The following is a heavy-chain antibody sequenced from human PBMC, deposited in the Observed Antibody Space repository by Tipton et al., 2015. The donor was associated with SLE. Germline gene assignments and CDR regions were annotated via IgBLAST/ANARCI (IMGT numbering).Heavy chain of an antibody. V-gene: IGHV4-39*07. Sequence: TLSLTCIVSGGSITTRSYYWGWIRQPPGKGLEWIGTTHYSGSTFYNPSLKSRVTISVDMSKNQFSVKLTSVTAADTAVYHCARVQAYEGFDPWGQGTLVTVSS. CDR3: ARVQAYEGFDP. CDR2: THYSGST. D-gene: IGHD3-16*01. CDR1: GGSITTRSYY. J-gene: IGHJ5*02.